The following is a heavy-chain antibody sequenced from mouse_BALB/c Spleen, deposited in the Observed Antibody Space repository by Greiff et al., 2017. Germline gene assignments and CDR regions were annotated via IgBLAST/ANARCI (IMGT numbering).Heavy chain of an antibody. CDR2: IWAGGST. V-gene: IGHV2-9*02. CDR1: GFSLTSYG. Sequence: QVQLKESGPGLVAPSQSLSITCTVSGFSLTSYGVHWVRQPPGKGLEWLGVIWAGGSTNYNSALMSRLSISKDNSKSQVFLKMNSLHTDDPAMYYCARVRSYYAMDYWGQGTSVTVSS. CDR3: ARVRSYYAMDY. J-gene: IGHJ4*01.